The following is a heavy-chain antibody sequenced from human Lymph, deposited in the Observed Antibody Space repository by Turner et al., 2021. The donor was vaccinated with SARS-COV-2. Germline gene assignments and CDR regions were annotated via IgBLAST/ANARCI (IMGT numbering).Heavy chain of an antibody. CDR1: GFTFSSYA. CDR3: AKNEMAMIVVVITLFDY. J-gene: IGHJ4*02. CDR2: ISYDGSNE. D-gene: IGHD3-22*01. V-gene: IGHV3-30-3*02. Sequence: QVQLVESGGGVVQPGRSLRLSCAASGFTFSSYAMHWVRQAPGKGLEWVAVISYDGSNEYYADSVQGRFTISRDNSKNTLYLQMNSLRAEDTAVYYCAKNEMAMIVVVITLFDYWGQGTLVTVSS.